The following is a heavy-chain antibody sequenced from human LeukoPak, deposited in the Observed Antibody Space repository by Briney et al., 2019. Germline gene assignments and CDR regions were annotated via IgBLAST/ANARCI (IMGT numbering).Heavy chain of an antibody. CDR3: ARVGPTYYYYGMDV. CDR2: ISAYNGNT. J-gene: IGHJ6*02. D-gene: IGHD1-26*01. Sequence: ASVKVSCKASGYTFTSYGISWVRQAPGQGLEWMGWISAYNGNTNYAQKLQGRVTMTTDTSTSAAYMELRSLRSDGTAVYYCARVGPTYYYYGMDVWGQGTTVTVSS. CDR1: GYTFTSYG. V-gene: IGHV1-18*01.